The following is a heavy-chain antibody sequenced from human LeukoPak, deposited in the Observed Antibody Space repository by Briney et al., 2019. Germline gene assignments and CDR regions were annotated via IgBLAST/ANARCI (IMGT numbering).Heavy chain of an antibody. D-gene: IGHD5-12*01. V-gene: IGHV3-21*01. J-gene: IGHJ4*02. CDR2: ISSSSSYI. CDR1: GFTFSSYS. CDR3: ARDLMGWLQSWDY. Sequence: PGGSLRLSCAASGFTFSSYSMTWVRQAPGKGLEWVSSISSSSSYIYYADSVKGRFTISRDNAKNSLYLQMNSLRAEDTAVYYCARDLMGWLQSWDYWGQGTLVTVSS.